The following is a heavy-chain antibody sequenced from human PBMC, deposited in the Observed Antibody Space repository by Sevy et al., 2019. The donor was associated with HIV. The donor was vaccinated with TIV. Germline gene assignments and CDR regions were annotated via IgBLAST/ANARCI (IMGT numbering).Heavy chain of an antibody. CDR3: ARGKVPLSYYYGMDV. Sequence: SETLSLTCTVSGASISNYYWTWIRQPPGKGLEWIGYIDYSGSTNNNPSLKSRVTISVDMSNNQFSLKVSSAIAADTAVYYCARGKVPLSYYYGMDVWGQGTTVTVSS. CDR2: IDYSGST. V-gene: IGHV4-59*01. J-gene: IGHJ6*02. CDR1: GASISNYY.